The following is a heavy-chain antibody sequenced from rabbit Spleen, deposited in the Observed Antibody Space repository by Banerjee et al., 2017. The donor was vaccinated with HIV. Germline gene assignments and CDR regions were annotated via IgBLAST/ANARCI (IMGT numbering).Heavy chain of an antibody. CDR1: GFSFSSNW. V-gene: IGHV1S45*01. D-gene: IGHD2-1*01. Sequence: EESGGDLVKPEGSLTLTCTVSGFSFSSNWICWVRQAPGKGLEWIACIDTNDGDTDYANWVNGRFTISSHNAQNTLYLQLNSLTAADTATYFCVRDLGYDDYSEKGYFNLWGPGTLVTV. CDR2: IDTNDGDT. CDR3: VRDLGYDDYSEKGYFNL. J-gene: IGHJ4*01.